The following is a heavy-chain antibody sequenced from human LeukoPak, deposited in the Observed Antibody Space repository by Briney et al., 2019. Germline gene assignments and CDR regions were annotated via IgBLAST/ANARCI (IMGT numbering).Heavy chain of an antibody. J-gene: IGHJ3*02. Sequence: SETLSLTCTVSGGSISSYYWSWIRQPPGKRLEWIGYIYYSGSTNYNPSLKSRVTISVDTSKNQFSLEMSSVTAADTAIYYCTRGWSSAGAFDIWGQGTMVTVSS. D-gene: IGHD6-19*01. CDR2: IYYSGST. CDR3: TRGWSSAGAFDI. CDR1: GGSISSYY. V-gene: IGHV4-59*08.